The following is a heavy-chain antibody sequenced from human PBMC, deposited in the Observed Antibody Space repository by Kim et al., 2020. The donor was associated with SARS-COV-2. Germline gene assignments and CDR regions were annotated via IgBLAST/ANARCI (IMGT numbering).Heavy chain of an antibody. CDR2: ISSSGSTI. CDR3: AKVRTVLMTIFGVLALGVDS. V-gene: IGHV3-48*03. CDR1: GFTFSSYD. Sequence: GGSLRLSCAASGFTFSSYDMNWVRQAPGKGLEWVSYISSSGSTIYYADSVKGRFTISRDNAKDTLYLQMNSLRAEDTAVYYCAKVRTVLMTIFGVLALGVDSWGQGTPVTVSS. J-gene: IGHJ4*02. D-gene: IGHD3-3*01.